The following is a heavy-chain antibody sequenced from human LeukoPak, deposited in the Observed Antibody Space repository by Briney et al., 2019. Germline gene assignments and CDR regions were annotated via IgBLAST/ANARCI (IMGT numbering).Heavy chain of an antibody. D-gene: IGHD3-22*01. CDR2: IYPGDSDT. CDR3: ARLTYYDSSGYYSPRLDY. J-gene: IGHJ4*02. Sequence: GESLKISCKGSGYSFTSYWIGWVRQMPGEGLEWMGIIYPGDSDTRYSPSFQGQVTISADKSISTAYLQWSSLKASDTAMYYCARLTYYDSSGYYSPRLDYWGQGTLVTVSS. CDR1: GYSFTSYW. V-gene: IGHV5-51*01.